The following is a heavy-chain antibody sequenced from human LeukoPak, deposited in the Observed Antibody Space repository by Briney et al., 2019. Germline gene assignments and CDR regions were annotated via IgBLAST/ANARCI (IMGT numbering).Heavy chain of an antibody. Sequence: SETLSLTCAVYGGSFSGYYWSWIRQPPGKGLGWIGEINHSGSTNYNPSLESRVTISVDTSKNQFSLKLSSVTAADTAVYYCARSIAVAGKRGLDYWGQGTLVTVSS. J-gene: IGHJ4*02. CDR2: INHSGST. V-gene: IGHV4-34*01. CDR3: ARSIAVAGKRGLDY. CDR1: GGSFSGYY. D-gene: IGHD6-19*01.